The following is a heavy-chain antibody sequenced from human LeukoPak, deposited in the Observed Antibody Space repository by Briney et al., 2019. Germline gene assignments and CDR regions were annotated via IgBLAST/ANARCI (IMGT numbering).Heavy chain of an antibody. CDR3: AKGNAGHCTGTTCYPFDY. Sequence: GGSLRLSCAASGFTFSSYAMSWVRQAPGKGLEWVSAISGSDPGTYYADSVKGRFTISRDNSRNTLHLQMNSLRVEDTAIYYCAKGNAGHCTGTTCYPFDYWGQGTLVTVSS. V-gene: IGHV3-23*01. CDR2: ISGSDPGT. D-gene: IGHD2-2*01. J-gene: IGHJ4*02. CDR1: GFTFSSYA.